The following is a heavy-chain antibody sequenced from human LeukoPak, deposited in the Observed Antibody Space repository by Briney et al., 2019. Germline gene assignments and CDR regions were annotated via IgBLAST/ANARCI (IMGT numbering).Heavy chain of an antibody. CDR1: GYTFTSYA. J-gene: IGHJ4*02. CDR3: ARGTYYYGSGSYYLHY. CDR2: INAGNGNT. V-gene: IGHV1-3*01. D-gene: IGHD3-10*01. Sequence: GASVKVSCKASGYTFTSYAMHWVRQAPGQRLEWMGWINAGNGNTKYSQKFQGRVTITRDTSASTAYMELSSLRSEDTAVYYCARGTYYYGSGSYYLHYWGQGTLVTVSS.